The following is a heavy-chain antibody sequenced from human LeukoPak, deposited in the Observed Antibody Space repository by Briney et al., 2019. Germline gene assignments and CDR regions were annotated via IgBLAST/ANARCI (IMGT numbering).Heavy chain of an antibody. V-gene: IGHV3-21*01. CDR3: ARDLPIAAAGTHDSFDY. D-gene: IGHD6-13*01. CDR2: ISTSSGYI. J-gene: IGHJ4*02. CDR1: GFTFSNHS. Sequence: GGSLRLSCAASGFTFSNHSMNWVRQAPGKGLEWVSSISTSSGYIYYADSVKGRFTISRDNAKNSLYLQMNSLRAEDTAVYYCARDLPIAAAGTHDSFDYWGQGTLVTVSS.